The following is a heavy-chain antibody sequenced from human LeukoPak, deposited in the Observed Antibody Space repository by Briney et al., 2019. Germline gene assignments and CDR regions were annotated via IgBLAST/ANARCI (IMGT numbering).Heavy chain of an antibody. CDR3: ATGGISTVTSYYYYGMDV. J-gene: IGHJ6*02. V-gene: IGHV1-24*01. Sequence: ASVKVPCKVSGYTLTELSMHWVRQAPGKGLEWMGGFDPEDGETIYAQKFQGRVTMTEDTSTDTAYMELSSLRSEDTAVYYCATGGISTVTSYYYYGMDVWGQGTTVTVSS. D-gene: IGHD4-17*01. CDR1: GYTLTELS. CDR2: FDPEDGET.